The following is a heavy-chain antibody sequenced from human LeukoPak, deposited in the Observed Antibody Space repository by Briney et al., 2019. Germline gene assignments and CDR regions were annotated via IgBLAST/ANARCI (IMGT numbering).Heavy chain of an antibody. J-gene: IGHJ6*02. CDR1: GGSFSGYY. Sequence: SETLSLTCAVYGGSFSGYYWSWIRQPPGKGLEWIGEINHSGSTNYNPSLKSRVTISVDTSKNQFSLKLSPVTAADTAVYYCARARGSGSYYRGNYYYGMDVWGQGTTVTVSS. D-gene: IGHD3-10*01. V-gene: IGHV4-34*01. CDR2: INHSGST. CDR3: ARARGSGSYYRGNYYYGMDV.